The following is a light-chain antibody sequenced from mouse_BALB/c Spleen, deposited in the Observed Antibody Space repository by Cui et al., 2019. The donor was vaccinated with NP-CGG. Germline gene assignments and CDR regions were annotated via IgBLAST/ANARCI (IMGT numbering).Light chain of an antibody. CDR3: ALWYSNHWV. J-gene: IGLJ1*01. Sequence: DVVTQESALTTSPGETVTLTCRSSTGAVTTSNYANWVQEKPDHLFAGLIGGTNNRIPGVPARFSGSLIGDKAALTIAGAQTDDEAIYFCALWYSNHWVFGGGTKLTVL. CDR2: GTN. CDR1: TGAVTTSNY. V-gene: IGLV1*01.